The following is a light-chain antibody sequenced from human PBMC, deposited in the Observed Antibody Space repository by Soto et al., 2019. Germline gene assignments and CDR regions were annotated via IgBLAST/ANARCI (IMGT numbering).Light chain of an antibody. V-gene: IGKV1-5*03. Sequence: DIQMTQSPSTLSASVGDRVTITCRASQSTSSYLAWYQQKPGKAPKLLIYQASSLENGVPSRFNGSGSGTHFTLTITSLQPDDSATYYCQQYNSYSATFGQGTKVDIK. CDR2: QAS. CDR3: QQYNSYSAT. J-gene: IGKJ1*01. CDR1: QSTSSY.